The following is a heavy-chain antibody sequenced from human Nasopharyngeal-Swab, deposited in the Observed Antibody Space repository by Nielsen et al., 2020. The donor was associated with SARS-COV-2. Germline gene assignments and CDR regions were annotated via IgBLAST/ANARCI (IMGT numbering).Heavy chain of an antibody. J-gene: IGHJ6*03. CDR2: IIPIFGTA. D-gene: IGHD3-3*01. CDR3: ARGTIFGVVPRYYYYMDV. V-gene: IGHV1-69*13. Sequence: SVKVSCKASGGTFSSYAISWVRQAPGQGLEWMGGIIPIFGTANYAQKFQGRVTITADESTSIAYMELSSLRSEDTAVYYCARGTIFGVVPRYYYYMDVWGKGTTVTVSS. CDR1: GGTFSSYA.